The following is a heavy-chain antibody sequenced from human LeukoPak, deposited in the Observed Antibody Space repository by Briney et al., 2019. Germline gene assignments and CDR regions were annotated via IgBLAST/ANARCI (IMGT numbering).Heavy chain of an antibody. CDR1: GFTFSSYA. CDR3: AKAEYCSSTTCYAFDV. CDR2: ISSSGDST. V-gene: IGHV3-23*01. J-gene: IGHJ3*01. Sequence: GGSLRLSCAASGFTFSSYAMIWVRQAPGKGLEWVSTISSSGDSTYYADSVKGRFTISRDNSKNTLYLQMNSLRAEDTAVYFCAKAEYCSSTTCYAFDVWGQGTMVTVSS. D-gene: IGHD2-2*01.